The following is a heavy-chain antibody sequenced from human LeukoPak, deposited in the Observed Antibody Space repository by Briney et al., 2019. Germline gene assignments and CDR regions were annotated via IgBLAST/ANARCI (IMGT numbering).Heavy chain of an antibody. D-gene: IGHD3-9*01. CDR2: IIPILGIA. J-gene: IGHJ5*02. V-gene: IGHV1-69*04. Sequence: SVKVSCKASGGTFSSYAISWVRQAPGQALEWMGRIIPILGIANYAQKFQGRVTITADKSTSTAYMELSSLRSEDTAVYYCARESPAIRWFDPWGQGTLVTVSS. CDR3: ARESPAIRWFDP. CDR1: GGTFSSYA.